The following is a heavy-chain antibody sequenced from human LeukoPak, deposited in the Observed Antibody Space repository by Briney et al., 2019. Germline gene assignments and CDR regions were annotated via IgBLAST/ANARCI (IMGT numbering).Heavy chain of an antibody. J-gene: IGHJ6*02. D-gene: IGHD3-10*01. CDR1: GYTFTGYY. V-gene: IGHV1-2*02. CDR2: INPNSGGT. CDR3: ARVWFGELHSIDYYYYGMDA. Sequence: ASVKVSCKASGYTFTGYYMHWVRQAPGQGLEWMGWINPNSGGTNYAQKFQGRVTMTRNTSISTAYMELSRLRSDDTAVYYCARVWFGELHSIDYYYYGMDAWGQGTTVTVSS.